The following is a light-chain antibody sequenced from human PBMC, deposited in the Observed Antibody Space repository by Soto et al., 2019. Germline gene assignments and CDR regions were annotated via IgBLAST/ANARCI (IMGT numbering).Light chain of an antibody. CDR2: DTS. CDR1: TGAVTSGHY. J-gene: IGLJ2*01. V-gene: IGLV7-46*01. CDR3: LLSYSGARVVV. Sequence: QAVVTQERSLTVSPGGSVTLTSGSSTGAVTSGHYPYWFQQKPGQAPRTLIYDTSNKHSWTPARFSGSLLGGKAALTLSGAQPEDQAEYYCLLSYSGARVVVFGGGTKLTVL.